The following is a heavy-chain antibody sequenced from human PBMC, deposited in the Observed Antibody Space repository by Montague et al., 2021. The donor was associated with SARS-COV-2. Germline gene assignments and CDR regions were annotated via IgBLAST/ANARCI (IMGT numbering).Heavy chain of an antibody. V-gene: IGHV4-39*07. Sequence: SETLSLTCTVSGGSISSSSYYWGWIRQPPGKGLEWIGSIYHSGSTYYNPSLKSRVTISVDTSKNQFSLKLSSVTAADTAVYYCARERRYCSGGSGYSGWFDPWGQGTLVTVSS. J-gene: IGHJ5*02. CDR2: IYHSGST. CDR1: GGSISSSSYY. D-gene: IGHD2-15*01. CDR3: ARERRYCSGGSGYSGWFDP.